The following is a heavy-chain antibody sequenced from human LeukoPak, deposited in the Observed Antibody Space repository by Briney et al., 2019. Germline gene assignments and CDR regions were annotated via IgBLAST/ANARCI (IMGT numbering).Heavy chain of an antibody. D-gene: IGHD3-3*01. CDR3: ARAGFLESQFDY. V-gene: IGHV4-59*01. CDR2: IYYSGST. J-gene: IGHJ4*02. Sequence: PSETLSLTCTVSGGSISSYYWSWIRQPPGKGLEWIGYIYYSGSTNYNPSLKSRVTISVDTSKNQFSLKLSSVTAADTAVYYCARAGFLESQFDYWGQGTLVTVSS. CDR1: GGSISSYY.